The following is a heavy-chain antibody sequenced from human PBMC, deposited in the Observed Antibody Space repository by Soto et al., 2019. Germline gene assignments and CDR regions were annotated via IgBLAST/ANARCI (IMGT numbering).Heavy chain of an antibody. D-gene: IGHD2-15*01. CDR3: AKDAPRPNGWFFFDY. CDR2: ISADGERT. V-gene: IGHV3-23*01. CDR1: GFMFNNQD. J-gene: IGHJ4*02. Sequence: EVQLLESGGGLVQPGGSLRLSCAASGFMFNNQDMCWVRQAPGEGLEWVAGISADGERTYYADSLRGRFTISRDNSKTMLYLQANSLRAEDTAIYYCAKDAPRPNGWFFFDYWGQGILVTVSS.